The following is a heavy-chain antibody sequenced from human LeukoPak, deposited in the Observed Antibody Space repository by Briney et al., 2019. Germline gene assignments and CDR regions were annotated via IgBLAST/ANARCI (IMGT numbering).Heavy chain of an antibody. D-gene: IGHD3-10*01. CDR3: ARDKGGMVPFDH. J-gene: IGHJ4*02. CDR1: GFIFGTFW. V-gene: IGHV3-7*01. CDR2: INQGGET. Sequence: GGSLRLSREASGFIFGTFWMSWVRQAPGKGLEWVANINQGGETDYVDSVKGRFTIARDDSKNLLYLQMNSLRPEDTAMYFCARDKGGMVPFDHWGQGTLVTVSS.